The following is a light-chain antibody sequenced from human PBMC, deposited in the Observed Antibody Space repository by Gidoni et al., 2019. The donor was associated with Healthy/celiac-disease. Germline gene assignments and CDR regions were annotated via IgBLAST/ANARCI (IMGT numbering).Light chain of an antibody. J-gene: IGKJ1*01. Sequence: EIVLTQSPGTLSLSPGERATLSCRASQSVSSSYLAWYQQKPGQAPRLRIYGASSRATGIPDRFSGSGSGTDFTLTISRLEPEDFAVYYCQQYGSPRRTFGQGTKVEIK. CDR3: QQYGSPRRT. CDR1: QSVSSSY. V-gene: IGKV3-20*01. CDR2: GAS.